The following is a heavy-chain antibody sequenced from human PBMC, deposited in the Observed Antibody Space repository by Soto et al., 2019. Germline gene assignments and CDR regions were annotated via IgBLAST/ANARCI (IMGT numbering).Heavy chain of an antibody. Sequence: SETLSLTCTVSGGSISSSSYYWGWIRQPPGKGLEWIGSIYYSGSTYYNPSLKSRVTISVDTSKNQFSLKLSSVTAADTAVYYCASQYYDILTGYSRLTNWFDPWGQGTLVTVSS. CDR2: IYYSGST. V-gene: IGHV4-39*01. D-gene: IGHD3-9*01. J-gene: IGHJ5*02. CDR3: ASQYYDILTGYSRLTNWFDP. CDR1: GGSISSSSYY.